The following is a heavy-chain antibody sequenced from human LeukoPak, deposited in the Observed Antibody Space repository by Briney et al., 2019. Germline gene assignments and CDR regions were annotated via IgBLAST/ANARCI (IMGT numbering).Heavy chain of an antibody. J-gene: IGHJ4*02. Sequence: KPSETLSLTCAVYGGSFSGYYWSWIRQPPGKGLEWIGEINHSGSTNYNPSLKSRVTISVDTSKNQFSLKLSSVTAADTAVYYCATPEYSSGSAFDYWGQGTLVTVSS. D-gene: IGHD6-19*01. CDR3: ATPEYSSGSAFDY. CDR2: INHSGST. V-gene: IGHV4-34*01. CDR1: GGSFSGYY.